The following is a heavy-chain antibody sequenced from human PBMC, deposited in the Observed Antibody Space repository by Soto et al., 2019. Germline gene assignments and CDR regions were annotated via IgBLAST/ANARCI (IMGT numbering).Heavy chain of an antibody. CDR1: GFTFSSYA. CDR3: AREEPSGEGDYDY. J-gene: IGHJ4*02. D-gene: IGHD3-10*01. V-gene: IGHV3-30-3*01. Sequence: QVQLVESGGGVVQPGRSLRLSCAASGFTFSSYAMHWVRQAPGKGLEWVAVISYDGSNKYYADSVKGRFTISRDNSKNTLYLQMNSLRAEDTAVYYCAREEPSGEGDYDYWGQGTLVTVSS. CDR2: ISYDGSNK.